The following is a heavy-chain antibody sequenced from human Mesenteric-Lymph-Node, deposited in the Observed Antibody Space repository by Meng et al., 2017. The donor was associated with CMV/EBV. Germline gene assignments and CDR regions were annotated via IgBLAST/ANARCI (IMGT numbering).Heavy chain of an antibody. CDR3: ASGSGNGYSDSPFDY. CDR1: GFTFSNYN. J-gene: IGHJ4*02. D-gene: IGHD3-10*01. Sequence: SGFTFSNYNMNWVRQAPGKGLEWVSSISTSSSYIYYADSVKGRFTISRDNAKNSLYLQMNSLRAEDTAVYYCASGSGNGYSDSPFDYWGQGTLVTVSS. CDR2: ISTSSSYI. V-gene: IGHV3-21*01.